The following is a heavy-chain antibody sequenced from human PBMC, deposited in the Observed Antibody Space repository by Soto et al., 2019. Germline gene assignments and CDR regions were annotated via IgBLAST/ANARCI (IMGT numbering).Heavy chain of an antibody. CDR1: GYSFAGYW. J-gene: IGHJ4*02. CDR2: IDPSDSQT. V-gene: IGHV5-10-1*01. Sequence: GESLKISCKGSGYSFAGYWSTWVRQKPGKGLEWMGRIDPSDSQTYYSPSFRGHVTISVTKSITTVFLQWSSLRASDTAMYYCARQIYDSDTGPNFQYYFDSWGQGTPVTVSS. CDR3: ARQIYDSDTGPNFQYYFDS. D-gene: IGHD3-22*01.